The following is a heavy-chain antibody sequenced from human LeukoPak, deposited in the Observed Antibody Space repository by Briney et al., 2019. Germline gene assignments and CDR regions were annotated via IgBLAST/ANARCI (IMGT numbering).Heavy chain of an antibody. V-gene: IGHV3-11*03. CDR3: ARNVGY. CDR2: LSSSGSHT. Sequence: TGGSLRLSCAASGFTVSDYYMSWIRQAPGKGLEWISYLSSSGSHTNFADSVEGRFTISRDNSKNTVYLQMNSLRDEDTAVYYCARNVGYWGQGTLVTVSS. J-gene: IGHJ4*02. D-gene: IGHD1-26*01. CDR1: GFTVSDYY.